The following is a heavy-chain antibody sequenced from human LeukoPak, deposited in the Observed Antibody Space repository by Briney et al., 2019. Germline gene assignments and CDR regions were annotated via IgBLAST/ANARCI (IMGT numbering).Heavy chain of an antibody. J-gene: IGHJ6*02. CDR2: ISYDGSNK. V-gene: IGHV3-30-3*01. CDR3: ARGGSSGPTGYYYYGMDV. CDR1: GFTFSSYA. Sequence: GGSLRLSCAASGFTFSSYAMHWVRQAPGKGLEWVAVISYDGSNKYYADSVKGRFTISRDNSKNTLYLQMNSLRAEDTAVYYCARGGSSGPTGYYYYGMDVWGQGTTVTVSS. D-gene: IGHD6-19*01.